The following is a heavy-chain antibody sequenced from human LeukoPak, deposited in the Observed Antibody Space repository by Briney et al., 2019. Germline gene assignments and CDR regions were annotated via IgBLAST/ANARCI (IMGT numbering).Heavy chain of an antibody. J-gene: IGHJ4*02. CDR3: AKDIRGDSSGYDY. D-gene: IGHD3-22*01. CDR2: ISWNSGSI. V-gene: IGHV3-9*01. CDR1: GFTFDDYA. Sequence: SLRLSCAASGFTFDDYAMHWVRQAPGKSLEWVSGISWNSGSIGYADSVKGRFTISRDNAKNSLYLQMNSLIAEDTALYYCAKDIRGDSSGYDYWGQGTLVTVSS.